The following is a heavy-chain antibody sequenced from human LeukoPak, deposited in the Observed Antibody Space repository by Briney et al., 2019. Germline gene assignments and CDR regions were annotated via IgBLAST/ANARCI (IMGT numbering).Heavy chain of an antibody. CDR1: GGSFSGYY. V-gene: IGHV4-34*01. J-gene: IGHJ4*02. D-gene: IGHD4-17*01. CDR3: ASLAFDDYGDYPPHYYFDY. Sequence: SETLSLTCAVYGGSFSGYYWSWIRQPPGKGLEWIGEINHSGSTNYNPSLKSRVTISVDTSKNQFSLKLSSVTAADTAVYYCASLAFDDYGDYPPHYYFDYWGQGTLVTVSS. CDR2: INHSGST.